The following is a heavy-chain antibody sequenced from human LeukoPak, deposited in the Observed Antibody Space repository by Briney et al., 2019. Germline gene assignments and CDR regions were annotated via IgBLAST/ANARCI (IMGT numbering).Heavy chain of an antibody. CDR3: ARHDNDDDFDY. V-gene: IGHV7-4-1*02. D-gene: IGHD3-16*01. CDR2: INMYTANP. CDR1: GYTFTRYA. J-gene: IGHJ4*02. Sequence: GASVKVSCKASGYTFTRYAINWLRQAPGQGLEWMGWINMYTANPAYAQGFTGRFVFSLDTSVTTAYLQISNLKTEDTAVYYCARHDNDDDFDYWGQGTLVTDSS.